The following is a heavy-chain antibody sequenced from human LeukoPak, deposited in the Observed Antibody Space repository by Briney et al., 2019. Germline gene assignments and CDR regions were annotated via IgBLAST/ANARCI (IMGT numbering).Heavy chain of an antibody. J-gene: IGHJ4*02. CDR1: GFTFSSYW. D-gene: IGHD3-10*01. CDR3: AKDRITMIRGVDY. CDR2: INSDGSST. V-gene: IGHV3-74*01. Sequence: GVLRLSCAASGFTFSSYWMHWVRQAPGKGLVWVSRINSDGSSTSYADSVKGRFTITRDNSKNTLYLQMNSLRAEDTAVYYCAKDRITMIRGVDYWGQGTLVTVSS.